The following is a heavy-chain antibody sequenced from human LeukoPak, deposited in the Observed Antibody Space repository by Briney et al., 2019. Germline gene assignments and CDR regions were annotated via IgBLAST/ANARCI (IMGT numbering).Heavy chain of an antibody. CDR3: ARTVGYGDYSWFDP. CDR1: GFTFSSYE. V-gene: IGHV3-53*01. D-gene: IGHD4-17*01. J-gene: IGHJ5*02. Sequence: QPGGSLRLSCAASGFTFSSYEMNWVRQAPGKGLEWVSIIFSSNNTYYADSVKGRFTISRDNSKNTLYLQMNSLRAEDTAVYYCARTVGYGDYSWFDPWGQGTLVTVSS. CDR2: IFSSNNT.